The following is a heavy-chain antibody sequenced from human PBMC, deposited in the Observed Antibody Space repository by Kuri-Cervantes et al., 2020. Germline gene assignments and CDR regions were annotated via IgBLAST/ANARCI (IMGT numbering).Heavy chain of an antibody. J-gene: IGHJ4*02. D-gene: IGHD5-12*01. CDR2: IYHSGST. Sequence: SETLSLTCTVSGGSVSSGYYWGWIRQPPGKGLEWIGSIYHSGSTYYNPSLKSRVTISVDTSKNQFSLKLSSVTAADTAVYYCARFEYSGYLDYWGQGTLVTVSS. CDR3: ARFEYSGYLDY. V-gene: IGHV4-38-2*02. CDR1: GGSVSSGYY.